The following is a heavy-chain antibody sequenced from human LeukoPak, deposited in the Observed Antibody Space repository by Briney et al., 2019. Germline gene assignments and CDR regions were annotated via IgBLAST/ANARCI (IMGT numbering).Heavy chain of an antibody. J-gene: IGHJ6*03. Sequence: SVTVSCKASGGTFSSYAISWVRQAPGQGLEWMGGIIPIFGTANYAQKFQGRVTITTDESTSTAYMELGSLRSEDTAVYYCARVVVAAKVDYYYYMDVWGKGTTVTVSS. D-gene: IGHD2-15*01. V-gene: IGHV1-69*05. CDR3: ARVVVAAKVDYYYYMDV. CDR2: IIPIFGTA. CDR1: GGTFSSYA.